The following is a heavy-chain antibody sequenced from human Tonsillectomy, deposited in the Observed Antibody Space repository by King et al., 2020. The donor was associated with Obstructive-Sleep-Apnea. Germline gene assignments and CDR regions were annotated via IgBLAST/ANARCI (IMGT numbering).Heavy chain of an antibody. CDR2: INPTSGDT. D-gene: IGHD6-13*01. V-gene: IGHV1-2*02. CDR1: GYTFTDYY. Sequence: QLVQSGAEVKKPGASMKVSCKASGYTFTDYYMHWVRLAPGQGLEWMGWINPTSGDTNYAQKFQGRVTMTMDTSISTAYMELSSLRSEDTAVYYCARDFEQQLIFYYGMDVWGQGTTVTVSS. CDR3: ARDFEQQLIFYYGMDV. J-gene: IGHJ6*02.